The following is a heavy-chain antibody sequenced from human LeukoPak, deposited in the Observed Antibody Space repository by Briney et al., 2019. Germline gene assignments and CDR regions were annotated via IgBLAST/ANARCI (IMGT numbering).Heavy chain of an antibody. CDR3: GSSTVHYYNYGMDV. CDR1: GFTFSTYW. CDR2: VYSNDDT. V-gene: IGHV3-53*01. J-gene: IGHJ6*02. Sequence: PGGSLRLSCVVSGFTFSTYWMHWVRQGPGKGLEWVSTVYSNDDTYYADPVKGRFSISRDKSKNTLYLQMNSLRAEDTAVYYCGSSTVHYYNYGMDVWGQGATVTVSS. D-gene: IGHD2-21*02.